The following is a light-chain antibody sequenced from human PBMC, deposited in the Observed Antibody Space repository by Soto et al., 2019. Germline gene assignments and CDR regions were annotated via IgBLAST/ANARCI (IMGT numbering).Light chain of an antibody. CDR3: QQYNNWPYT. V-gene: IGKV3-15*01. J-gene: IGKJ2*01. CDR2: DAS. CDR1: QSVGRN. Sequence: EIVMTQSPATLAVSPGERVTLSCRASQSVGRNLAGYQQKAGQAPRLLIYDASPRATTIPARFSGSGSETEFTLTIRSLQSEDLAVYYCQQYNNWPYTFGQGTKLE.